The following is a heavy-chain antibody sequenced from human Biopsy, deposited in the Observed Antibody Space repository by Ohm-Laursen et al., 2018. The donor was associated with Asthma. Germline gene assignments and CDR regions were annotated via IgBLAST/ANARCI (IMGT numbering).Heavy chain of an antibody. J-gene: IGHJ5*02. D-gene: IGHD3-10*01. V-gene: IGHV3-33*01. Sequence: SLRLSCSASGFSISSYGMHWVRQAPGRGLEWVTLIWYDGSKKYYSESVKGRFTIARDNSKNTLYLQMNSLRVEDTAVYYCARGREGSGSYFTSHWFDPWGQGTLVTVSS. CDR3: ARGREGSGSYFTSHWFDP. CDR2: IWYDGSKK. CDR1: GFSISSYG.